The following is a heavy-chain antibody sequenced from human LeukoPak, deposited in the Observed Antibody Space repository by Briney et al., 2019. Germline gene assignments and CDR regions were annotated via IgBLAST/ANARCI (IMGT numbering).Heavy chain of an antibody. V-gene: IGHV4-30-2*01. J-gene: IGHJ4*02. D-gene: IGHD3-10*01. CDR1: GASISSGGYY. Sequence: SETLSLTCTVSGASISSGGYYWSWIRQPPGKGLEWIGYFDHSGSTYYNASLKSRVTISVDRSKNQFSLKLNSVTAADTAVYYCYGSGYWGQGTLVTVSS. CDR2: FDHSGST. CDR3: YGSGY.